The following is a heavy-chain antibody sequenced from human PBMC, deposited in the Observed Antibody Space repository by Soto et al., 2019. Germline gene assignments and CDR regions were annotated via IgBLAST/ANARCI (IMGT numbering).Heavy chain of an antibody. V-gene: IGHV1-2*04. D-gene: IGHD3-3*01. CDR2: INPNSGGT. J-gene: IGHJ6*03. CDR3: ARGYYDFYYMDV. Sequence: ASVKVSCKASGYTFTGYYMHWVRQAPGQGLEWMGWINPNSGGTNYAQKFQGWVTMTRDTSISTAYMELSRLRSDDTAVYYCARGYYDFYYMDVWGKGTTVTVSS. CDR1: GYTFTGYY.